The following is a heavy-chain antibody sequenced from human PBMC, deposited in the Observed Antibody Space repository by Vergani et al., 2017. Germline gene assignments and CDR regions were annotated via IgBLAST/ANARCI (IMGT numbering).Heavy chain of an antibody. V-gene: IGHV4-39*01. D-gene: IGHD6-19*01. J-gene: IGHJ4*02. CDR3: VTGAVAEFDY. Sequence: QLQLQESGPGLVKPSETLSLICTVSGGSISSSDYYWGWIRQPPGKGLEWIGSFYSSGSTFYNPSLNSRVTISIDTSRNQFSLNLNSTTAADTAVYYCVTGAVAEFDYWGQGTLVTVSS. CDR2: FYSSGST. CDR1: GGSISSSDYY.